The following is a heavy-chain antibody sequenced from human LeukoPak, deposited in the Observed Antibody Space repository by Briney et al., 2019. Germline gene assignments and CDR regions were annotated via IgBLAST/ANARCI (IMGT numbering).Heavy chain of an antibody. D-gene: IGHD2-2*01. J-gene: IGHJ5*02. CDR2: INPSGGST. V-gene: IGHV1-46*01. CDR3: AREVEDNDCSSTSCPKNWFDP. CDR1: GGTFSSYA. Sequence: ASVKVSCKASGGTFSSYAISWVRQAPGQGLEWMGIINPSGGSTSYAQKFQGRVTMTRDTSTSTVYMELSSLRSEDTAVYYCAREVEDNDCSSTSCPKNWFDPWGQGTLVTVSS.